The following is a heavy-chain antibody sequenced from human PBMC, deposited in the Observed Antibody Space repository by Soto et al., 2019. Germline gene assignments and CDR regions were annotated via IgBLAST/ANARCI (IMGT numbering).Heavy chain of an antibody. CDR3: ARGSGWLDYHLSN. Sequence: PSETLSLTCTVSGGSITFNFWSWIRQPPGKGLEWIGYIFHTGNTDYNPSLKSRVTMSVDTSKNRLSLKLDSVTAADTAVYYCARGSGWLDYHLSNWGQGTLVTVSS. J-gene: IGHJ4*02. CDR1: GGSITFNF. D-gene: IGHD6-19*01. V-gene: IGHV4-59*08. CDR2: IFHTGNT.